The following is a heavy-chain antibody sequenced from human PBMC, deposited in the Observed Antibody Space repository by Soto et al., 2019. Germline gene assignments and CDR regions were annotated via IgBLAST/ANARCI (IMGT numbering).Heavy chain of an antibody. D-gene: IGHD6-6*01. V-gene: IGHV4-31*03. CDR3: ARASSSSSAADY. J-gene: IGHJ4*02. CDR2: IYDSESA. CDR1: GESISSGGYY. Sequence: QVQLQESGPGLVKASQTLSLICSVSGESISSGGYYWSWIRHHPGKGLEWIGYIYDSESAYYNHSPKSRVTISMDTSKNHFAMKLSSVTAADTAVYYCARASSSSSAADYWGQGTLITVSS.